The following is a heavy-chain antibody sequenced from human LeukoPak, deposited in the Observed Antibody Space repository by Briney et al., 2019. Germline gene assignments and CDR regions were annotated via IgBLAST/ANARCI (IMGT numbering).Heavy chain of an antibody. J-gene: IGHJ4*01. CDR3: ARDRGRYYDSRGFYWGYYF. CDR1: GFTFTGHG. V-gene: IGHV3-30*03. Sequence: PGGSLRLSCAASGFTFTGHGMHWVRQAPGKGLEWVAVIAYDGTHKYYADSVKGRFTVSRDNSKDTLYLQVSSVRVDDTAVYYCARDRGRYYDSRGFYWGYYF. D-gene: IGHD3-22*01. CDR2: IAYDGTHK.